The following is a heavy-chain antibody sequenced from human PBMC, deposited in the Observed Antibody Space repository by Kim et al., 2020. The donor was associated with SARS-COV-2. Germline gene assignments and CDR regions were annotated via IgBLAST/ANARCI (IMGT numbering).Heavy chain of an antibody. Sequence: GGSLRLSCVASEFPFSMYWMHWVRLAPGKGLEWVSRIYSDGTKITYADSVRGRFTISRDNAKNTLTLEMNSLRVEDTGLYYCTRDRLTGGLDYYGLDIWG. V-gene: IGHV3-74*03. CDR1: EFPFSMYW. CDR2: IYSDGTKI. CDR3: TRDRLTGGLDYYGLDI. J-gene: IGHJ6*01. D-gene: IGHD3-10*01.